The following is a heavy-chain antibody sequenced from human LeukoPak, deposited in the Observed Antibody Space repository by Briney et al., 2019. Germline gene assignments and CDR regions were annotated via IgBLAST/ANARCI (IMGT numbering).Heavy chain of an antibody. CDR1: GYTFTGYY. CDR2: INPNSGGT. V-gene: IGHV1-2*02. D-gene: IGHD3-10*01. J-gene: IGHJ3*02. CDR3: ARDLPTIPKLLWFGEARDDAFDI. Sequence: ASVKVSCKASGYTFTGYYMYWVRQAPGQGLEWMGWINPNSGGTNYAQKFQGRVTMTRDTSISTAYMELSRLRSDDTVVYYCARDLPTIPKLLWFGEARDDAFDIWGQGTMVTVSS.